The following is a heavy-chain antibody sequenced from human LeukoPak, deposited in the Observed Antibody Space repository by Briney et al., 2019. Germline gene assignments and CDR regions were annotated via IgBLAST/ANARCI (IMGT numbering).Heavy chain of an antibody. D-gene: IGHD3-10*01. V-gene: IGHV4-59*10. CDR1: GGSFSGYY. Sequence: KPSETLSLTCAVYGGSFSGYYWSWIRQPAGKGLEWIGRIYTSGSTNYNPSLKSRVTISVDTSKNQFSLKLSSVTAADTAVYYCARGDGSGIDYWGQGTLVTVSS. CDR3: ARGDGSGIDY. CDR2: IYTSGST. J-gene: IGHJ4*02.